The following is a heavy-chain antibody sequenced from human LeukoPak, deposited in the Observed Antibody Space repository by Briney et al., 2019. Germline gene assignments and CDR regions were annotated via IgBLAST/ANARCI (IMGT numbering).Heavy chain of an antibody. D-gene: IGHD3-10*01. CDR3: ANGMIRGVSGY. CDR2: ISGSGGST. CDR1: GFTFSSYA. V-gene: IGHV3-23*01. J-gene: IGHJ4*02. Sequence: GGSLRLSCAASGFTFSSYAMSWVRQAPGKGLEWVSAISGSGGSTYYADSVKGRFTISRDNSKNTLYLQMSSLRAEDTAVYYCANGMIRGVSGYWGRGTLVTVSS.